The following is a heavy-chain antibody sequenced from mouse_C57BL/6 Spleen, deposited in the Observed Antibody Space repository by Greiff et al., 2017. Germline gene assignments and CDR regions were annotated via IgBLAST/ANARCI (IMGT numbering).Heavy chain of an antibody. CDR1: GYSITSGYY. Sequence: EVQLVESGPGLVKPSQSLSLTCSVTGYSITSGYYWNWIRQFPGNKLEWMGYISYDGSNNYNPSLKNRISITRDTSKNQFFLKLNSVTTEDTATYYCARDLDWDGGYFDYWGQGTTLTVSS. CDR3: ARDLDWDGGYFDY. J-gene: IGHJ2*01. D-gene: IGHD4-1*01. CDR2: ISYDGSN. V-gene: IGHV3-6*01.